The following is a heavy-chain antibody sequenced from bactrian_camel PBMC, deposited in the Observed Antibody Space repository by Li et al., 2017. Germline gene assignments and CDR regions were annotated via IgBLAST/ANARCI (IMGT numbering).Heavy chain of an antibody. CDR3: AADVRSASCVGRLWTVDFNY. Sequence: QLVESGGGSVQPGESLRLSCAASRYTVSTGCMGWFRQAPGNKREGVAAIDNDGTTSYADSVKGRFTMSKDNAKNLYLQMNSLKPEDTAMYYCAADVRSASCVGRLWTVDFNYRGQGTQVTVS. D-gene: IGHD5*01. J-gene: IGHJ4*01. CDR1: RYTVSTGC. CDR2: IDNDGTT. V-gene: IGHV3S53*01.